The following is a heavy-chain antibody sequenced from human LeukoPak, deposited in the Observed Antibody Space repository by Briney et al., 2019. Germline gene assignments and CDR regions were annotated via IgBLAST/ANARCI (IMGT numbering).Heavy chain of an antibody. V-gene: IGHV5-51*01. Sequence: GESLQISCKGSGYSFTSYWIGWVRQMPGKGLEWMGIIYPGDSDTRHSPSFQGQVTISADKSIGTAYLQWSSLKASDTAMYYCASGEIGYSSRSNFDYWGQGTLVTVSS. CDR1: GYSFTSYW. J-gene: IGHJ4*02. D-gene: IGHD6-13*01. CDR3: ASGEIGYSSRSNFDY. CDR2: IYPGDSDT.